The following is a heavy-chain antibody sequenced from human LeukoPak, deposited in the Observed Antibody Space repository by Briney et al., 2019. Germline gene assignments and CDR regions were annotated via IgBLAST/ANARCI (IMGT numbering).Heavy chain of an antibody. CDR2: ISYDGSNK. V-gene: IGHV3-30*18. CDR3: AKDQYGGNSDYYYGMDV. CDR1: GFTFSSYG. D-gene: IGHD4-23*01. Sequence: GGSLRLSCAASGFTFSSYGMHWVRQAPGEGLEWVAVISYDGSNKYYADSVKGRFTISRDNSKNTLYLQMNSLRAEDTAVHYCAKDQYGGNSDYYYGMDVWGQGTTVTVSS. J-gene: IGHJ6*02.